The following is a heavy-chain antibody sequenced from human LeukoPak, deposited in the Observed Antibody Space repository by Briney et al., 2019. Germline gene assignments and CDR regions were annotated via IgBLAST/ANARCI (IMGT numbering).Heavy chain of an antibody. CDR2: ISADGQVT. V-gene: IGHV3-23*01. J-gene: IGHJ4*02. CDR1: GLAFGTYA. D-gene: IGHD3-10*01. Sequence: PGGSLRLPCAGSGLAFGTYAMRWVRQAPGMGMEWVSSISADGQVTYYADSVEGRFTVSRDNSKSTLYLQLNSLRAEDTATYYCARDPYNTILYRLAHWGQGTLVTVSS. CDR3: ARDPYNTILYRLAH.